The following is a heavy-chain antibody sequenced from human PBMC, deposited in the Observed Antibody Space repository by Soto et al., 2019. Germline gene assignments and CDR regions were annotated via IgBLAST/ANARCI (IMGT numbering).Heavy chain of an antibody. CDR1: GFSLSTTAEG. Sequence: QITLKESGPTLVKPTQTVTLTCTFSGFSLSTTAEGVGWIRQPPGKALDWLALTYWDDDELSSPSLKSRLTIAKDTSTNQFVLTMPTVDPVCTATYYCARVSCSSAVCYPIPYLNYWCQAILVSVSS. V-gene: IGHV2-5*02. CDR3: ARVSCSSAVCYPIPYLNY. J-gene: IGHJ4*02. D-gene: IGHD2-2*01. CDR2: TYWDDDE.